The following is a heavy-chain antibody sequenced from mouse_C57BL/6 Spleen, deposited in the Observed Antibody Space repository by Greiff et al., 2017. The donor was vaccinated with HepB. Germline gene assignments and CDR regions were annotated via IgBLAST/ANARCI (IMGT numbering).Heavy chain of an antibody. D-gene: IGHD2-3*01. CDR1: GFSFTSYA. Sequence: QVQLQQSGPGLVAPSQSLSITCTVSGFSFTSYAISWVRQPPGKGLEWLGVIWTGGGTNYNSALKSRLSISKDNSKSQVFLKMNSLQTDDTARYYCARIYDGYLGAMDYWGQGTSVTVSS. CDR3: ARIYDGYLGAMDY. CDR2: IWTGGGT. V-gene: IGHV2-9-1*01. J-gene: IGHJ4*01.